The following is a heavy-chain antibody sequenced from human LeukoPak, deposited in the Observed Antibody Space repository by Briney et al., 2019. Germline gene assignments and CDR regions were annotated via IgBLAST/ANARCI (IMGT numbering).Heavy chain of an antibody. V-gene: IGHV4-59*11. CDR1: GGSISGHY. Sequence: SETLSLTCTVSGGSISGHYWTWVRQLPGEGLEWIGQIHYSGKADYNPSLRSRITISVDTSKNQMSLKVTSVTAADTAVYYCARFGVDYDMGVWGQGTTVTVS. D-gene: IGHD3-16*01. CDR2: IHYSGKA. CDR3: ARFGVDYDMGV. J-gene: IGHJ6*02.